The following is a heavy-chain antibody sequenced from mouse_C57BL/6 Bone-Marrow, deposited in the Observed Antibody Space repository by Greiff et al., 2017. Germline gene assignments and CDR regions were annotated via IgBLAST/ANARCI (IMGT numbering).Heavy chain of an antibody. J-gene: IGHJ3*01. D-gene: IGHD1-1*01. Sequence: VHLVESGAELVRPGASVTLSCKASGYTFTDYEMHWVKQRPVHGLEWIGAIDPETGGTAYNEKFKGKAILTADKSSSTAYMELRSLTSEDSAVLYGTARYYGRNYTDWGKGTMVTVSA. CDR3: TARYYGRNYTD. CDR1: GYTFTDYE. CDR2: IDPETGGT. V-gene: IGHV1-15*01.